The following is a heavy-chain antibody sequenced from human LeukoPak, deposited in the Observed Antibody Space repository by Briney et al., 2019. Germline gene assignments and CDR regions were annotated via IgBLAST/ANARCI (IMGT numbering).Heavy chain of an antibody. CDR2: IEPSDSYT. CDR3: ASTPPRVTTTALDY. D-gene: IGHD4-17*01. Sequence: GESLKISCKGSGYSFTSYWITWVRQMPGKGLEWMGRIEPSDSYTNYSPSFQGHVTISDDKSISTAYLQWSSLKASDTAMYYCASTPPRVTTTALDYWGQGTLVTVSS. CDR1: GYSFTSYW. J-gene: IGHJ4*02. V-gene: IGHV5-10-1*01.